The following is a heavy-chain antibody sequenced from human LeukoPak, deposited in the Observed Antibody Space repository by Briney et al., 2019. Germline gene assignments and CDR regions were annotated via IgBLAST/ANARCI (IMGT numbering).Heavy chain of an antibody. CDR1: GFTFDDYA. V-gene: IGHV3-43*02. Sequence: QPGGSLRLSCAASGFTFDDYAMHWVRQAPGKGLEWVSVISGGGGDTYYADSVKGRFTISRDNAKNSLYLQMNSLRAEDTAVYYCARRITGSGYWGQGTLVTVSS. CDR2: ISGGGGDT. D-gene: IGHD1-20*01. CDR3: ARRITGSGY. J-gene: IGHJ4*02.